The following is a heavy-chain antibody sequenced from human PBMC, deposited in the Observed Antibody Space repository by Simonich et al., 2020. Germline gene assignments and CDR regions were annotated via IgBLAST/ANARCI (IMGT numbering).Heavy chain of an antibody. CDR1: GGSISSYY. Sequence: QVQLQESGPGLVKPSETLSLTCTVSGGSISSYYWSWIRQPPGKGLEWIGYFFYSGITNYNPSLKSRVTISVDTSKNQFSLKLSSVTAADTAVYYWARLPDYWGQGTLVTVSS. CDR2: FFYSGIT. CDR3: ARLPDY. J-gene: IGHJ4*02. V-gene: IGHV4-59*08.